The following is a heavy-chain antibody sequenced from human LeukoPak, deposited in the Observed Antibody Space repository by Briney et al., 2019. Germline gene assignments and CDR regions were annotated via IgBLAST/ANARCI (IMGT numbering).Heavy chain of an antibody. V-gene: IGHV3-11*06. Sequence: PGGSLRPSCAASGFTFSDYYMSWIRQAPGKGLEWVSYISSSSSYTNYADSVKGRFTISRDNAKNSLYLQMNSLRAEDTAVYYCARGGDTTGTTGWFDPWGQGTLVTVSS. D-gene: IGHD1-1*01. J-gene: IGHJ5*02. CDR1: GFTFSDYY. CDR3: ARGGDTTGTTGWFDP. CDR2: ISSSSSYT.